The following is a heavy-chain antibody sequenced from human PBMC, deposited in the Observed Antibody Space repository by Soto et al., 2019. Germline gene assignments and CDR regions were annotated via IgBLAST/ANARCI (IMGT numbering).Heavy chain of an antibody. Sequence: EVQLVESGGGLVKPGGSLRLSCATSRFTFTNAWMSWVRQAPGKGLEWVGRIKSKVDGGTIDYAAPVKGRFTISRDESKDSLYLQMNSLKTEDTGVYYFSTDGNFDYWGQGTLVTVSS. V-gene: IGHV3-15*01. CDR2: IKSKVDGGTI. CDR3: STDGNFDY. CDR1: RFTFTNAW. J-gene: IGHJ4*02.